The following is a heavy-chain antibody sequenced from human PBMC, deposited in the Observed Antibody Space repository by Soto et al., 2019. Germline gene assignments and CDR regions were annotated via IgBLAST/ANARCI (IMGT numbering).Heavy chain of an antibody. J-gene: IGHJ6*02. CDR1: GFTLSSYS. D-gene: IGHD3-3*01. CDR2: ISSSSSYI. Sequence: EVQLVESGGGLVKPGGSLRLSCAASGFTLSSYSMNWFRQAPGKGLEWVSSISSSSSYIYYADSVKGRFTISRNNAKNSLYLQMNSLRAEDTAVYYCARDQAYYDFWSGYQVYYYYGMDVWGQGITFTVSS. V-gene: IGHV3-21*01. CDR3: ARDQAYYDFWSGYQVYYYYGMDV.